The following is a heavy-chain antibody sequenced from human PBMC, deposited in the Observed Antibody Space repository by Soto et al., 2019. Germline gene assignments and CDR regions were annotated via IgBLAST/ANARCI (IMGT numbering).Heavy chain of an antibody. CDR3: ARGRKGTTICDY. CDR1: GGSFSGYY. Sequence: QVQLQQWGAGLLKPSETLSLTCAVYGGSFSGYYWSWIRQPPGRGLEWIGEINHSGSTNYNPSLKSRVTISVDTSKNQFYLKLSSVPAADTAVYYCARGRKGTTICDYWGQGTLVTVSS. CDR2: INHSGST. D-gene: IGHD3-3*01. V-gene: IGHV4-34*01. J-gene: IGHJ4*02.